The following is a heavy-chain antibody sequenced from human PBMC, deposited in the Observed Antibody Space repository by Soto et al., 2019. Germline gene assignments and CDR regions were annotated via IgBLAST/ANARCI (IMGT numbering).Heavy chain of an antibody. CDR2: IIPILGIA. CDR1: GGTFSSYT. CDR3: ARVGSSSGYFY. V-gene: IGHV1-69*02. Sequence: SVKVSCKASGGTFSSYTISWVRQAPGQGLEWMGMIIPILGIANYAQKFQGRVTITADKSTSTAYMELSSLRSEDTAVYYCARVGSSSGYFYWGQGTLVTVSS. D-gene: IGHD3-22*01. J-gene: IGHJ4*02.